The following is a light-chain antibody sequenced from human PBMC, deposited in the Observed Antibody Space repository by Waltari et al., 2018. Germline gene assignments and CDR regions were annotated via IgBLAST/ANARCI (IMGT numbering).Light chain of an antibody. CDR2: STS. Sequence: EIVMTQSPATLSVSPGESATLSCRASQSLSGTFAWYQQKPGQAPRLLIYSTSTRAAGIPARFSGSGSGTEFTLTISSLQSEDFAIYYCQQYNYWPWTFGQGTRVEIK. CDR3: QQYNYWPWT. V-gene: IGKV3D-15*01. CDR1: QSLSGT. J-gene: IGKJ1*01.